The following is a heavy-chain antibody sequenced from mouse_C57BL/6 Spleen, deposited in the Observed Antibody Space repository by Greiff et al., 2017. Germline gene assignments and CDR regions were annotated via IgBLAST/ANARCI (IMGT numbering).Heavy chain of an antibody. J-gene: IGHJ4*01. CDR3: ARRGAQSYAMDY. V-gene: IGHV1-64*01. Sequence: QVQLQQPGAELVKPGASVKLSCKASGYTFTSYWMHWVKQRPGQGLEWIGMIHPNSGSTNYNEKFKSKATLTVDKSSSTAYMQLSSLTSEDSAVYYCARRGAQSYAMDYWGQGTSVTVSS. CDR2: IHPNSGST. D-gene: IGHD3-2*02. CDR1: GYTFTSYW.